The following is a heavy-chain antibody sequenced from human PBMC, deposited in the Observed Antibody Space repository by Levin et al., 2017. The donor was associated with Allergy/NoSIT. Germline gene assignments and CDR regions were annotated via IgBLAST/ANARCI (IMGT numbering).Heavy chain of an antibody. CDR3: ARDWAYYDFWGSYYYYGMDV. CDR2: ISSSSSTI. CDR1: GFTFSSYS. V-gene: IGHV3-48*01. D-gene: IGHD3-3*01. J-gene: IGHJ6*02. Sequence: PGGSLRLSCAASGFTFSSYSMNWVRQAPGKGLEWVSYISSSSSTIYYADSVKGRFTISRDNAKNSLYLQMNSLRAEDTAVYYCARDWAYYDFWGSYYYYGMDVWGQGTTVTVSS.